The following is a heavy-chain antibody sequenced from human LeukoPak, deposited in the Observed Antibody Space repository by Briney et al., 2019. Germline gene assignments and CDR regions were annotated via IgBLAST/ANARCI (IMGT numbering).Heavy chain of an antibody. CDR2: ISSSGSTI. CDR1: GFTFSDYY. Sequence: PGGSLRLSCAASGFTFSDYYMSWIRQAPGKGLEWVSYISSSGSTIYYADSVKGRFTISRDNAKHSLYLQTNSLRADDTAVYYCARGHGDYENSFDSWGQGTLVTVSS. V-gene: IGHV3-11*01. CDR3: ARGHGDYENSFDS. D-gene: IGHD4-17*01. J-gene: IGHJ4*02.